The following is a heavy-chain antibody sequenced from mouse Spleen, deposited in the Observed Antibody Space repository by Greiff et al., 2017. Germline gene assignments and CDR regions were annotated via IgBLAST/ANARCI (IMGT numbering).Heavy chain of an antibody. J-gene: IGHJ2*01. Sequence: QVQLKESGPELVKPGASVKISCKASGYSFTSYYIHWVKQRPGQGLEWIGWIYPGSGNTKYNEKFKGKATLTADTSSSTAYMQLSSLTSEDSAVYYCARKRGSEGFAYWGQGTTLTVSS. CDR1: GYSFTSYY. V-gene: IGHV1-66*01. CDR3: ARKRGSEGFAY. CDR2: IYPGSGNT.